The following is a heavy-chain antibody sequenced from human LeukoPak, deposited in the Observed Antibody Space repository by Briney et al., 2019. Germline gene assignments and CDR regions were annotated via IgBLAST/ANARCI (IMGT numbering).Heavy chain of an antibody. J-gene: IGHJ5*02. CDR1: GFIFRDYA. V-gene: IGHV3-53*01. Sequence: GGSLRLSCVASGFIFRDYAMGWVRQAPGKGLEWVSVIYSGGSTYYADSVKGRFTISRDNSKNTLYLQMNSLRAEDTAVYYCAMDWFDPWGQGTLVTVSS. CDR3: AMDWFDP. CDR2: IYSGGST.